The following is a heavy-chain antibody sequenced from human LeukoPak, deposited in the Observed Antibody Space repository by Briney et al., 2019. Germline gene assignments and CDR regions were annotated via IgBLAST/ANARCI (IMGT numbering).Heavy chain of an antibody. V-gene: IGHV3-23*01. Sequence: GGSLRLSCAASGFTFSSYAMSWVRQAPGEGREWVSAISGSGGSTYYADSVKGRFTISRDNSKNTLYLQMNSLRAEDTAVYYCANAPRRDFWSGYEPLDYYYYYMDVWGKGTTVTVSS. J-gene: IGHJ6*03. CDR1: GFTFSSYA. CDR3: ANAPRRDFWSGYEPLDYYYYYMDV. CDR2: ISGSGGST. D-gene: IGHD3-3*01.